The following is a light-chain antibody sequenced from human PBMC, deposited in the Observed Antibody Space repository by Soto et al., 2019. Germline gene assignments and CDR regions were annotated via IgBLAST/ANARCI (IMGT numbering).Light chain of an antibody. CDR2: GAS. V-gene: IGKV3-15*01. CDR3: QQYENWPSIT. CDR1: QSISSS. J-gene: IGKJ5*01. Sequence: IVMTQSPGTLSVSPGESATLSCRASQSISSSKLAWYQQNPGQAPRLLISGASTRATGIPVRFSGSASGTEFALAISSLQSEDFAVYYCQQYENWPSITFGQGTRLEIK.